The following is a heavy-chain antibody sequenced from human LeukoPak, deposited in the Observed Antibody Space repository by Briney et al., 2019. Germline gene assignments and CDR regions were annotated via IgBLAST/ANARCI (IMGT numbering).Heavy chain of an antibody. D-gene: IGHD2-2*01. CDR2: ISYDGSNK. J-gene: IGHJ4*02. Sequence: GGSLRLSCAASGFTFSSCAMHWVRQAPGKGLEWVAVISYDGSNKYYADSVKGRFTISRDNSKNTLYLQMNSLRAEDTAVYYCARDHCSSTNCPPYFDYWGQGTLVTVSS. CDR3: ARDHCSSTNCPPYFDY. CDR1: GFTFSSCA. V-gene: IGHV3-30*04.